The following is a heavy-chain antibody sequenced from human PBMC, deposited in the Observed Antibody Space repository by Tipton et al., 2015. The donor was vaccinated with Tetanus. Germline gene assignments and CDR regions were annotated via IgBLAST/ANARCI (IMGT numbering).Heavy chain of an antibody. D-gene: IGHD1-26*01. Sequence: QLVQSGADVKKPGESLKISCKASGYSFTSHWIGWVRQMPGKGLEWMGMIFPDDSDTRYSPSFQGHVTFSVDKSTSTVCLQWSSLKASDTAMYFCARMYSASSPFGHWGQGTLVAVSS. CDR2: IFPDDSDT. V-gene: IGHV5-51*01. CDR3: ARMYSASSPFGH. CDR1: GYSFTSHW. J-gene: IGHJ4*02.